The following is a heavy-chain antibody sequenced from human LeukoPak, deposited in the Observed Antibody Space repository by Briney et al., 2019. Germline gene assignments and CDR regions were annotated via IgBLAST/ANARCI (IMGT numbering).Heavy chain of an antibody. J-gene: IGHJ4*02. CDR2: IYYSVST. Sequence: PSETLSLTCTVSGGSISSYYWSWIRQPPGKGLEWIGYIYYSVSTNYSRSLKSRVTISIDTSKNQFSLKLSSVTAADTAVYYCARGARQSIVGAEHFDNWGQGTLVTVSS. CDR1: GGSISSYY. D-gene: IGHD1-26*01. CDR3: ARGARQSIVGAEHFDN. V-gene: IGHV4-59*01.